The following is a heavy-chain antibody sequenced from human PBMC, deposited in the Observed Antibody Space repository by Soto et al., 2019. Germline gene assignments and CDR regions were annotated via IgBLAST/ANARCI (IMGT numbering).Heavy chain of an antibody. Sequence: GGSLRLSCAASGFTFSDYYVSWIRQAPGKGLEWVSYISTSSSTTYYADSVKGRFTISRDNAKNSLSLQMNSLRAADTAVYYCARETSTGNYYMDVWGKGTTVTVSS. V-gene: IGHV3-11*04. CDR3: ARETSTGNYYMDV. J-gene: IGHJ6*03. CDR1: GFTFSDYY. D-gene: IGHD2-2*01. CDR2: ISTSSSTT.